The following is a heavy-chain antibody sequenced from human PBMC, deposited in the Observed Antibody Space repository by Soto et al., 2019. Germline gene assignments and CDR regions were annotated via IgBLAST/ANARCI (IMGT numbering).Heavy chain of an antibody. V-gene: IGHV4-39*02. Sequence: SETLCITCIFSGASFSDANYYWVWIRQPPGEGLEWIGSFYYDGRTYYNASLKSRVTISVDTSKNHFSLMLTSVTAADTAVYYCARRYHIVVAPTWGQGTMVTVSS. D-gene: IGHD2-21*01. CDR1: GASFSDANYY. J-gene: IGHJ4*02. CDR3: ARRYHIVVAPT. CDR2: FYYDGRT.